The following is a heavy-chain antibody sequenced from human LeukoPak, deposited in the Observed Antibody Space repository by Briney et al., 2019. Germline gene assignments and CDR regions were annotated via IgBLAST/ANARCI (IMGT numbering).Heavy chain of an antibody. J-gene: IGHJ4*02. CDR1: GFTFDDYG. CDR2: INWNGGST. Sequence: PGGSLRLSCAASGFTFDDYGMSWVRQAPGKGLEWVSGINWNGGSTGYADSVKGRFTISRDNAKNSLYLQMNSLKTEDTAVYYCTTGGYGGQFDYWGQGTLVTVSS. CDR3: TTGGYGGQFDY. V-gene: IGHV3-20*04. D-gene: IGHD5-12*01.